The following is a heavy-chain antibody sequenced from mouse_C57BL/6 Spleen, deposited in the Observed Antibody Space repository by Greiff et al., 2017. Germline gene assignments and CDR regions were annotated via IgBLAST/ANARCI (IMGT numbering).Heavy chain of an antibody. Sequence: DVQLQESGPVLVKPGASVKMSCKASGYTFTAYYMNWVKQSHGKSLEWIGVINPYNGGTSYNQKFKGKATLTVDKSSSTAYMELNSLTSEDSAVDYCAPIYYGSAWFAYWGQGTLVTVAA. J-gene: IGHJ3*01. CDR3: APIYYGSAWFAY. V-gene: IGHV1-19*01. D-gene: IGHD2-2*01. CDR1: GYTFTAYY. CDR2: INPYNGGT.